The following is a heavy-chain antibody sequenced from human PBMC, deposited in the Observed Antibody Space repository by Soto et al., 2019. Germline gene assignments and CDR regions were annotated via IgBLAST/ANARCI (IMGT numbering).Heavy chain of an antibody. J-gene: IGHJ5*02. CDR2: IYTSGST. Sequence: SETLSLTCTVSGGSISSYYWSWIRQPAGKGLEWIGRIYTSGSTNYNPSLKSRVTMSVDTSKNQFSLKLSSVTAADTAVYYCARDRSLRQWLVPRGWFDPWGQGTLVTAPQ. D-gene: IGHD6-19*01. CDR1: GGSISSYY. CDR3: ARDRSLRQWLVPRGWFDP. V-gene: IGHV4-4*07.